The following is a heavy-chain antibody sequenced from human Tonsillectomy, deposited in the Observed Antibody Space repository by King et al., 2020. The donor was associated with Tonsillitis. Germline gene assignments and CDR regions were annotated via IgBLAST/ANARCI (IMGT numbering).Heavy chain of an antibody. CDR1: GFTFSSYV. J-gene: IGHJ6*02. Sequence: VQLVESGGGLVQPGVSLKLSCAASGFTFSSYVMNWVRQAPGKGLEWVSYITSSGSKIYYADSVKGRFTISRDNAKNTLSLQMNSLRAEDTAVYYCARENSSSGFYYYGMDVWGQGTTVTVSS. V-gene: IGHV3-48*03. D-gene: IGHD3-22*01. CDR3: ARENSSSGFYYYGMDV. CDR2: ITSSGSKI.